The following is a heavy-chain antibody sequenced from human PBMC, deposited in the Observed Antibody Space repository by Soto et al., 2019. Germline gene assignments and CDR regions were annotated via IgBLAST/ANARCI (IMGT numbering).Heavy chain of an antibody. CDR3: ARDSAVYGDDTGYYYYGMDV. J-gene: IGHJ6*02. CDR1: GGSISSGGYY. CDR2: IYYSGST. V-gene: IGHV4-31*03. D-gene: IGHD4-17*01. Sequence: QVQLQESGPGLVKPSQTLSLTCTVSGGSISSGGYYWSWIRQHPGKGLEWIGYIYYSGSTYYNPSLTSRVTISVDTSKNQFSLKLSSVTAADTAVYYCARDSAVYGDDTGYYYYGMDVWGQGTTVTVSS.